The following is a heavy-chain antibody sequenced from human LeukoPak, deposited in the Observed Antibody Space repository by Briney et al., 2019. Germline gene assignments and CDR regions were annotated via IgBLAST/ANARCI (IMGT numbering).Heavy chain of an antibody. Sequence: PSETLSLTCAVYGGSISGYYWSWIRQPPGKGLEWIGEINHSGSTNYNPSLKSRVTISVDTSKNQFSLKLSSVTAADTAVYYCARVSDYYGSGSYPNWFDPWGQGTLVTVSS. D-gene: IGHD3-10*01. CDR3: ARVSDYYGSGSYPNWFDP. CDR2: INHSGST. J-gene: IGHJ5*02. V-gene: IGHV4-34*01. CDR1: GGSISGYY.